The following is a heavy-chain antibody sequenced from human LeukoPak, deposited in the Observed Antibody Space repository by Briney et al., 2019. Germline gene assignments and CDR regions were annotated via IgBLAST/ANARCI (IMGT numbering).Heavy chain of an antibody. Sequence: SETLSLTCTVSGGSISSSSYYWRWIRQPPGKGLEWIGSIYYSGSTYYNPSLKSRVTISVDTSKNQFSLKLSSVTAADTAVYYCARHPDTAMVRGYYYYMDVWGKGTTVTVSS. CDR3: ARHPDTAMVRGYYYYMDV. D-gene: IGHD5-18*01. CDR1: GGSISSSSYY. CDR2: IYYSGST. V-gene: IGHV4-39*01. J-gene: IGHJ6*03.